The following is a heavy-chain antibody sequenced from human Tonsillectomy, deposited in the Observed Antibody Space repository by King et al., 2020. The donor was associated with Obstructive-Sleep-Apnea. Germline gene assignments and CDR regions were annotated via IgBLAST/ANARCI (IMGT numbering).Heavy chain of an antibody. D-gene: IGHD3-9*01. Sequence: QLVQSGGGLVQPGGSLRLSCAASGFTFSSYAMSWVRQAPGKGLEWVSAISGSGGSTYYADSVKGRFTISRDNSKNTLHLQMNSLRAEDTAVYYCAKDXXXFXDILTGYXXYXGMDVWGQGTTVTVSS. CDR1: GFTFSSYA. J-gene: IGHJ6*02. CDR2: ISGSGGST. V-gene: IGHV3-23*04. CDR3: AKDXXXFXDILTGYXXYXGMDV.